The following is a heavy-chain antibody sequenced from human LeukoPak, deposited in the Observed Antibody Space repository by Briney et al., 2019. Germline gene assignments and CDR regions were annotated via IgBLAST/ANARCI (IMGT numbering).Heavy chain of an antibody. Sequence: PGGSLRLSCAASGFTFSSYSMNWVRQAPGKGLEWVSYISSSSSTIYYADSVKGRFTISRDNAKNSLYLQMNSLRAEDTAVYYCARDRGYGDYAYWGQGTLVTVSS. CDR2: ISSSSSTI. J-gene: IGHJ4*02. CDR1: GFTFSSYS. D-gene: IGHD4-17*01. CDR3: ARDRGYGDYAY. V-gene: IGHV3-48*01.